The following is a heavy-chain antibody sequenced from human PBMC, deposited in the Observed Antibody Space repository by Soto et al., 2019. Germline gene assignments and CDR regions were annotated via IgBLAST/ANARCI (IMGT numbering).Heavy chain of an antibody. J-gene: IGHJ3*02. CDR3: ARERTYQMFGDDALDI. CDR2: IYSSGKT. CDR1: GGSLNNYN. D-gene: IGHD2-2*01. Sequence: QVQLQESGPGLVRPSETLSLTCTVSGGSLNNYNWNWIRQSAGKGLEWIGRIYSSGKTYYNPSLKRRVTLSLDTFNNQIALKVTSVTAADTAMYYCARERTYQMFGDDALDIWGLGTMVTVSS. V-gene: IGHV4-4*07.